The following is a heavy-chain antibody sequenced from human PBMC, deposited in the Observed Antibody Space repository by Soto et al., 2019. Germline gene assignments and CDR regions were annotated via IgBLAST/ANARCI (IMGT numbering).Heavy chain of an antibody. CDR1: GGSISSYY. Sequence: PSETLSLTCTVSGGSISSYYWSWIRQPPGKGLEWIGYIYYSGSTNYNPSLKSRVTISVGTSKNQFSLKLSSLTAPDTAVYYCARHSQWWLPDNGDMGVFDYWGQGPLVIVSP. CDR3: ARHSQWWLPDNGDMGVFDY. D-gene: IGHD4-17*01. J-gene: IGHJ4*02. V-gene: IGHV4-59*08. CDR2: IYYSGST.